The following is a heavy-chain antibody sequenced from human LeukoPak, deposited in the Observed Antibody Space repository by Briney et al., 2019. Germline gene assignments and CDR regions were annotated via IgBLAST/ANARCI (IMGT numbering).Heavy chain of an antibody. J-gene: IGHJ3*02. CDR1: GFTFSDYY. Sequence: AGGSLRLSCAASGFTFSDYYMSWIRQAPGKGLEWVSYISSSGSPVYYADSVKGRFTISRDNSKNTLYLQMNSLRAEDTAVYYCAAGIVVPAAPGAFDIWGQGTMVTVSS. CDR2: ISSSGSPV. D-gene: IGHD2-2*01. CDR3: AAGIVVPAAPGAFDI. V-gene: IGHV3-11*01.